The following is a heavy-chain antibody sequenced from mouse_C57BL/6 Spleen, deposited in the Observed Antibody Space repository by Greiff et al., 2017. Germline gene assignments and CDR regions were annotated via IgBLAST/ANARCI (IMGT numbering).Heavy chain of an antibody. V-gene: IGHV1-80*01. Sequence: VKLMESGAELVKPGASVKISCKASGYAFSSYWMNWVKQRPGKGLEWIGQIYPGDGDTNYNGKFKGKATLTADKSSSTAYMQLSSLTSEDSAVYFCARGGYYDYDKTDCDYWGQGTTLTVSS. CDR3: ARGGYYDYDKTDCDY. CDR1: GYAFSSYW. J-gene: IGHJ2*01. D-gene: IGHD2-4*01. CDR2: IYPGDGDT.